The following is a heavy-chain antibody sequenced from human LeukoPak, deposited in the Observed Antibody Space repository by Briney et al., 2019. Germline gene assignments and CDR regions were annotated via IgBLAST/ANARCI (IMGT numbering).Heavy chain of an antibody. D-gene: IGHD3-16*01. V-gene: IGHV3-23*01. CDR1: GFTFSSYT. Sequence: TGGSLRLSCAASGFTFSSYTMSWVRQAPGKGLEWVSTISNSGRNTFYTDSVKGRFTISRDNSKNTLYLQMNSLRAGDTAVYYCARDWGYYYYYGMDVWGQGTTVTVSS. CDR3: ARDWGYYYYYGMDV. CDR2: ISNSGRNT. J-gene: IGHJ6*02.